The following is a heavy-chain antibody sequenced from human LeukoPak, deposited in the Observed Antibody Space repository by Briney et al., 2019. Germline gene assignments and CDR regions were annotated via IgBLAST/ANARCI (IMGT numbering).Heavy chain of an antibody. CDR2: INPNSGGT. J-gene: IGHJ4*02. D-gene: IGHD3-10*01. CDR1: GYTFTGYY. V-gene: IGHV1-2*02. CDR3: ATVSYYYGSGSYDY. Sequence: ASVKVSCKASGYTFTGYYMHWVRQAPGQGLEWMGWINPNSGGTKYAQKFQGRVTMTRDTSISTAYMELSSLRSEDTAVYYCATVSYYYGSGSYDYWGQGTLVTVSS.